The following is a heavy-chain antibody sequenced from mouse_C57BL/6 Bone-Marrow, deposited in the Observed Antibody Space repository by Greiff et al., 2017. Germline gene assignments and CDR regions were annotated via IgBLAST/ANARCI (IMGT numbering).Heavy chain of an antibody. D-gene: IGHD2-3*01. CDR2: IDPENGDT. V-gene: IGHV14-4*01. CDR1: GFNIKDDY. CDR3: TTWDDGYYFYYFDY. J-gene: IGHJ2*01. Sequence: EVQLQQSGAELVRPGASVKLSCTASGFNIKDDYMHWVKQRPEQGLEWIGWIDPENGDTEYASKFQGKATITADTSSNTAYLQLSSLTSEDTAVYYCTTWDDGYYFYYFDYWGQGTTLTVSS.